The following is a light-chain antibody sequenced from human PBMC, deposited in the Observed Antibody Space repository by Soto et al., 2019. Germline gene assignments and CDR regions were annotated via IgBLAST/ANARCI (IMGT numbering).Light chain of an antibody. V-gene: IGKV3-20*01. Sequence: EIVWTQSPGTLSLSPGERATLSCRASQSVSVNSLAWYQQKGGQAPRLLIYAASTRATGVPDRFSGTGSGTDFALTISRLETDDSAVYYCQQYGGSPFTFGPGHKVDIQ. CDR3: QQYGGSPFT. CDR2: AAS. J-gene: IGKJ3*01. CDR1: QSVSVNS.